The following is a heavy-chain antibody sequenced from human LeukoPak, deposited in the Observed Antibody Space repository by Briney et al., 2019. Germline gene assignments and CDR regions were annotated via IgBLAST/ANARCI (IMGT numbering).Heavy chain of an antibody. J-gene: IGHJ4*02. CDR3: AERNDNSPNNPLIYYFDY. Sequence: SETLSLTCAVYGGYFSGYYWSWIRQPPGKGLEWIGEINHSGSTNYNPSLKSRVTISVDTSKNQFSLKLSSVTAADTAVYYCAERNDNSPNNPLIYYFDYWGQGTLVTVSS. V-gene: IGHV4-34*01. CDR1: GGYFSGYY. D-gene: IGHD1-1*01. CDR2: INHSGST.